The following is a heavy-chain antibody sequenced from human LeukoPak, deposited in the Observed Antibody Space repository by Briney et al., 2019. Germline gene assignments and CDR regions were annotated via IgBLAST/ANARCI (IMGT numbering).Heavy chain of an antibody. CDR3: ARRITGILAPFDY. J-gene: IGHJ4*02. Sequence: SETLSLTCAVYGGSFSGYYWSWIRQPPAKGLEWIGEINHSGSTNYNPSLTSRVTISADKSKNQFSLQLSSVTAADTAVYYCARRITGILAPFDYWAQGTLVTVSS. CDR1: GGSFSGYY. CDR2: INHSGST. D-gene: IGHD1-20*01. V-gene: IGHV4-34*01.